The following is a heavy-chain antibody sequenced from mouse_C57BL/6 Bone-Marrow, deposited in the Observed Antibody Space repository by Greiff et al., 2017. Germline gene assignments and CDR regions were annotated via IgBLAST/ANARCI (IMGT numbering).Heavy chain of an antibody. CDR1: GYTFTSYW. J-gene: IGHJ2*01. CDR3: ASSKKWKVDY. CDR2: IHPNSGST. V-gene: IGHV1-64*01. Sequence: QVQLQQSGAELVKPGASVKLSCKASGYTFTSYWMHWVKQRPGQGLEWIGMIHPNSGSTNYNEKFKSKATLTVDKSSSTAYMQLSSLTSEDSAVYYCASSKKWKVDYWGQGTTLTVSS.